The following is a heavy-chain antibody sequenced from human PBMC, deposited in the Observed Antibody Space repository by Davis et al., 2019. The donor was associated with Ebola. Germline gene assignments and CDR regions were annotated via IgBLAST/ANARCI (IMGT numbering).Heavy chain of an antibody. V-gene: IGHV3-7*03. CDR1: GFTFSNYW. J-gene: IGHJ4*02. CDR2: IKQDGSEK. D-gene: IGHD6-19*01. Sequence: GSLRLSCAASGFTFSNYWMSWVRQAPVKGLEWVANIKQDGSEKQYVDSVKGRFTISRDNAENSLYLQMNSLRAEDTAVYYCAIANRGPVADTGDYWGQGTLVTVSS. CDR3: AIANRGPVADTGDY.